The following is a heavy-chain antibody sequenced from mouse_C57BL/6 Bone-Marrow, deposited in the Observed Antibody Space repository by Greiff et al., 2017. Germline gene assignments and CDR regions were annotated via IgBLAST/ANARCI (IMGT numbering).Heavy chain of an antibody. Sequence: LVESGAELAKPGASVKLSCKASGYTFTSYWMHWVKQRPGQGLEWIGYINPSSGYTKYNQKFKDKATLTADKSSITAYMQLSSLTYEDSAVYYCARETVVATDDYWGQGTTLTVSS. D-gene: IGHD1-1*01. CDR2: INPSSGYT. J-gene: IGHJ2*01. V-gene: IGHV1-7*01. CDR1: GYTFTSYW. CDR3: ARETVVATDDY.